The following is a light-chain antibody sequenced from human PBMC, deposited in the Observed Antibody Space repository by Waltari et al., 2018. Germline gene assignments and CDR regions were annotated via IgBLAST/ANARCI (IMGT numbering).Light chain of an antibody. Sequence: EIVLTQSPATLSLSPGDRATLSCRASQSVRSYLAWYQQKPGQAPRLRIYDASSRATGIPARFSGSGSGTDFTLTISSLEPEDFAVYYCQHRSNWPLTFGGGTKVEIK. V-gene: IGKV3-11*01. CDR1: QSVRSY. J-gene: IGKJ4*01. CDR3: QHRSNWPLT. CDR2: DAS.